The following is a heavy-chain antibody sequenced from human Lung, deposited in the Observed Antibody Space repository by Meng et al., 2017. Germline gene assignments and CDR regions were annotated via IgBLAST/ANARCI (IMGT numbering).Heavy chain of an antibody. J-gene: IGHJ4*02. Sequence: QVQLVQAGAEVKNPGASVKAPCKPSGYNFPDYYIHWVRRAPGQGLEWMGRINPKSGDTHYAQKFQARVTMTGDTSISTAYMELSGLRSDDTAMYYCARDEDISAAGKLFGDYWGQGTLVTVSS. CDR2: INPKSGDT. V-gene: IGHV1-2*06. CDR1: GYNFPDYY. CDR3: ARDEDISAAGKLFGDY. D-gene: IGHD6-25*01.